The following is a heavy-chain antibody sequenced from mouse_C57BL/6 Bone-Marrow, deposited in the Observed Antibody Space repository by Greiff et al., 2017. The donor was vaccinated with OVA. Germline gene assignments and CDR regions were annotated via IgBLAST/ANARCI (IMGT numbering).Heavy chain of an antibody. D-gene: IGHD2-1*01. Sequence: QVQLQQPGAELVKPGASVKMSCKASGYTFTSYWITWVKQRPGQGLEWIGDIYPGSGSTNYNEQFKSKATLTVDTSSSTAYMQLSSLTSEDYAVDDCAREDYGNCVDYWGKGTTLTVAS. CDR2: IYPGSGST. J-gene: IGHJ2*01. V-gene: IGHV1-55*01. CDR1: GYTFTSYW. CDR3: AREDYGNCVDY.